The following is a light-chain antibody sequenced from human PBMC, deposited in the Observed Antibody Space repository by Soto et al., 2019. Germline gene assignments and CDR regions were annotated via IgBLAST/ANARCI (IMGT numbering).Light chain of an antibody. V-gene: IGLV2-23*01. Sequence: QPASVSGSPGQSITISCTGISNDVGTYNVVSWYQQHPGKAPKLLIYEGTQRPSGISYRFSASRSGNTASLTISGLQTEDEADYHCCSYAGSYVFGGGTKVTVL. J-gene: IGLJ1*01. CDR1: SNDVGTYNV. CDR2: EGT. CDR3: CSYAGSYV.